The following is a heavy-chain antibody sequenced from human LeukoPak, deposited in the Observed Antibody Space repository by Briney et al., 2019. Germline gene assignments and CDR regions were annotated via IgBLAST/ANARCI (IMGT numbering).Heavy chain of an antibody. J-gene: IGHJ2*01. CDR2: IYYSGST. Sequence: PSETLSLTCTVSGGSISSSSYYWGWLRQPPGKGLEWIGSIYYSGSTYYNPSLKSRVTISIDTSKNQFSLKLSSVTAADTAVHYCARGRWLQPHWYFDLWGRGTLVTVSS. V-gene: IGHV4-39*07. CDR1: GGSISSSSYY. CDR3: ARGRWLQPHWYFDL. D-gene: IGHD5-24*01.